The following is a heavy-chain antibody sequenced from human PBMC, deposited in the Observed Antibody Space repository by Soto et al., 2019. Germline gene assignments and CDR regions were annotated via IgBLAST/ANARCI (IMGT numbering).Heavy chain of an antibody. CDR2: ISSSSSYI. V-gene: IGHV3-21*01. CDR3: ARGGPMATYWYFDL. J-gene: IGHJ2*01. CDR1: GFTFSSYS. Sequence: EVQLVESGGGLVKPGGSLRLSCAASGFTFSSYSMNCVRQAPGQGLEWVSSISSSSSYIYYADSVKGRFTISRDNAKNSLYLQMNSLRAEDTAVYYCARGGPMATYWYFDLWGRGTLVTVSS.